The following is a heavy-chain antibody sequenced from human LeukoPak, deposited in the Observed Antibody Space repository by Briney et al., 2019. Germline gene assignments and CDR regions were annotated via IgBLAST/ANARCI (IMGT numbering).Heavy chain of an antibody. D-gene: IGHD6-19*01. Sequence: GGPLRLSCAASGFTFSSYAMHGVRQAPGKGLEWVAVISYGGSNKYYADSVKGRFTISRDNSKNTLYLQMNSLRAEDTAVYYCARDEDSSGLPYGAFDIWGQGTMVTVSS. CDR1: GFTFSSYA. V-gene: IGHV3-30*04. J-gene: IGHJ3*02. CDR3: ARDEDSSGLPYGAFDI. CDR2: ISYGGSNK.